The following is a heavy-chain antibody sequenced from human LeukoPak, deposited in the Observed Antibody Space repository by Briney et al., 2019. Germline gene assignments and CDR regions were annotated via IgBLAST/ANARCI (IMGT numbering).Heavy chain of an antibody. CDR2: INHSGST. CDR3: AGRVVVAAFDY. V-gene: IGHV4-34*01. Sequence: PSETLSLTCAVYGGSFSGYYWSWIRQPPGKGLEWIGEINHSGSTNYNPSLKSRVTISVDTSKNQFSLKLSSVTAADTAVYYCAGRVVVAAFDYWGQGTLVTVSS. J-gene: IGHJ4*02. CDR1: GGSFSGYY. D-gene: IGHD2-15*01.